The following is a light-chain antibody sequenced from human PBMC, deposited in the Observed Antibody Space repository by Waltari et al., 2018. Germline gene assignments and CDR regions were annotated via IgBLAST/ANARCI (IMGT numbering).Light chain of an antibody. V-gene: IGLV10-54*01. Sequence: QAGLTQPPSVSKGLRQTATLTCTGNSNNVGNQGAAWLQQHQGHPPKLLSYRNTNRPSGISERLSASRSGNTASLTITGLQPEDEADYYCSAWDSSLSARVFGGGTKLTVL. CDR2: RNT. CDR3: SAWDSSLSARV. J-gene: IGLJ3*02. CDR1: SNNVGNQG.